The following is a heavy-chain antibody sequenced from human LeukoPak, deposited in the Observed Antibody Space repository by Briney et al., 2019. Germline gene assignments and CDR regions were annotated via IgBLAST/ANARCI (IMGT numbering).Heavy chain of an antibody. Sequence: SETLSLTCTVSGGSITSYYWSWLRQPPGKGLEWIGYIYYSGTTNYNPSLKSRVTISVDTSKNQFSLELNSVTAADTAVYYCARPMIRGVNDALDIWGQGTMVTVSS. J-gene: IGHJ3*02. CDR2: IYYSGTT. D-gene: IGHD3-10*01. CDR1: GGSITSYY. CDR3: ARPMIRGVNDALDI. V-gene: IGHV4-59*08.